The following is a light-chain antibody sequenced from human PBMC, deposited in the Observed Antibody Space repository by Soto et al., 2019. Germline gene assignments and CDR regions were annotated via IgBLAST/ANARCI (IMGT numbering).Light chain of an antibody. Sequence: EIVLTQSAGTLSSSPGERATLSCTASQSVSSSYLAWYQQKPGQAPRLLIYGASSRATGIPARFSGSGSGTDFTLTISRLETEDFSVYYCQQYGSSPFTFGPGTKVDIK. J-gene: IGKJ3*01. V-gene: IGKV3-20*01. CDR3: QQYGSSPFT. CDR1: QSVSSSY. CDR2: GAS.